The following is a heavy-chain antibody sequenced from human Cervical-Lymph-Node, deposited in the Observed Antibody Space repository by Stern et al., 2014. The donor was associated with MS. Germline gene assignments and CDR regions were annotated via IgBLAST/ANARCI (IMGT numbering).Heavy chain of an antibody. CDR2: IIPIFSKA. J-gene: IGHJ6*02. Sequence: VQLLESGAEVKKPGSSVKVSCKASGGTFSRYAISWVRQEPGQGLEWTGGIIPIFSKANQAKKYQGRVTITVYETTNTVNTELSSLRSEDTAVYYCARGELKEGLVRGMDVWGQGTTVTVSS. CDR3: ARGELKEGLVRGMDV. D-gene: IGHD1-26*01. CDR1: GGTFSRYA. V-gene: IGHV1-69*01.